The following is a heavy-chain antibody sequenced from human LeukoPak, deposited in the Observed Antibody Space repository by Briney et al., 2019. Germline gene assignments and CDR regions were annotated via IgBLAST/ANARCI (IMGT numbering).Heavy chain of an antibody. CDR2: IHYSGRT. CDR3: ARLLDNDSSGDPDTFDM. J-gene: IGHJ3*02. Sequence: SETLSLTCSVSGGSISRRFWSWIRQPPGKGLEWIAFIHYSGRTKYNPSLQSRVTISIDTSENNFSLRLTSVTAADTAVYYCARLLDNDSSGDPDTFDMWGQGTVVSVSS. V-gene: IGHV4-59*11. D-gene: IGHD3-22*01. CDR1: GGSISRRF.